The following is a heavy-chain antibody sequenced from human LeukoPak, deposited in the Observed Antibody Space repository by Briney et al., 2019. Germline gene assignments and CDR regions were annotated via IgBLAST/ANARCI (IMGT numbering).Heavy chain of an antibody. D-gene: IGHD6-19*01. V-gene: IGHV3-49*04. CDR2: IRSRAYGGTA. CDR3: TRVDSSGWYLGDYFDY. CDR1: GFTFSSYA. Sequence: GGSLRLSCAASGFTFSSYAMSWVRQAPGKGLEWLGFIRSRAYGGTAEYAASVKGRFTISRDNSKSIAYLQMNSLKTEDTAVYYCTRVDSSGWYLGDYFDYWGQGTLVTVSS. J-gene: IGHJ4*02.